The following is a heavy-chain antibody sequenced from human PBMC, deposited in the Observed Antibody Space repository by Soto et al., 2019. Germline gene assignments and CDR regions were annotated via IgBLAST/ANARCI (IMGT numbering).Heavy chain of an antibody. D-gene: IGHD3-22*01. V-gene: IGHV1-69*18. CDR2: IMTIFGTA. J-gene: IGHJ3*02. CDR3: ARIKKSGSPRDDAFDI. CDR1: GDTFSTYA. Sequence: QVQLVQSGAEVKKPGSSVKVSCKASGDTFSTYAITWVRQAPGQGLEWMGRIMTIFGTANYAQKLQGRVTFTADASTNTASMELSSLRFEDTALYYCARIKKSGSPRDDAFDIWGQGTMVTVSS.